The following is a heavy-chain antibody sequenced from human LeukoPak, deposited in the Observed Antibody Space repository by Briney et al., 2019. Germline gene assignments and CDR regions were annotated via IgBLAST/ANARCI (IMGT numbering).Heavy chain of an antibody. Sequence: SETLSLTCTVSGGSISSYYWSWIRQPPGKGLEWIGYIYYSGSTNYNPSLKSRVTISVDTSKHQFSLKLSSVTAADTAVYYCARHGYSSGWIYMDVWGKGTTVTVSS. J-gene: IGHJ6*03. V-gene: IGHV4-59*08. CDR2: IYYSGST. D-gene: IGHD6-19*01. CDR3: ARHGYSSGWIYMDV. CDR1: GGSISSYY.